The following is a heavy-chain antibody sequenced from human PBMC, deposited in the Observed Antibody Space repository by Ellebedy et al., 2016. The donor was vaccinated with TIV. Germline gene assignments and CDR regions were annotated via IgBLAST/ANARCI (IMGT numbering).Heavy chain of an antibody. D-gene: IGHD4-17*01. J-gene: IGHJ6*02. V-gene: IGHV4-34*01. Sequence: SETLSLXCAVYGGSFSGYYWSWIRQPPGKGLEWIGEINHSGSTNYNPSLKSRVTISVDTSKNQFSLKLSSVTAADTAVYYCASIGDRSYYYDMDVWGQGTTVTVSS. CDR2: INHSGST. CDR3: ASIGDRSYYYDMDV. CDR1: GGSFSGYY.